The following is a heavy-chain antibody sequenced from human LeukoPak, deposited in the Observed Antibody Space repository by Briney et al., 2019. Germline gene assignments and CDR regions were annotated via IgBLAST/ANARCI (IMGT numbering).Heavy chain of an antibody. Sequence: PGGSLRLSCAASGFTFSSYSMNWVRQAPGKGLEWVSSISSSSSYIYYADSVKGRFTISRDNAKNSLYLQMNSLRAEDTAVYYCARKVPNDSSGYYYRGQFDPWGQGTLVTVSS. CDR1: GFTFSSYS. J-gene: IGHJ5*02. CDR3: ARKVPNDSSGYYYRGQFDP. D-gene: IGHD3-22*01. CDR2: ISSSSSYI. V-gene: IGHV3-21*01.